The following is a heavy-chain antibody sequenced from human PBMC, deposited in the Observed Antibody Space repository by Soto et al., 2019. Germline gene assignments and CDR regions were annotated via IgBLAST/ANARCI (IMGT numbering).Heavy chain of an antibody. CDR2: IIPIFGTA. J-gene: IGHJ4*02. D-gene: IGHD1-26*01. Sequence: VAPVQVSCKASGGTLRSYAISWGRQAPGQGLEWMGGIIPIFGTANYAQKFQGRVTITADKSTSTAYMELSSLRSEDTAVYYCAREVGHSGSYGSFDYWGQGTLVTVSS. CDR3: AREVGHSGSYGSFDY. V-gene: IGHV1-69*06. CDR1: GGTLRSYA.